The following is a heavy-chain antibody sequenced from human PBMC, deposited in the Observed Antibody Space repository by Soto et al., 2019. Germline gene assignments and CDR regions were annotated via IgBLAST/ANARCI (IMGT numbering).Heavy chain of an antibody. J-gene: IGHJ4*02. Sequence: QVQLVQSGAEVKRPRSSVKGSCKASGGTFSSYAFSWVRQAPGQGLEWMGGIIPIFTTANYAQKFQGRVTITADESTSTAYMELSSLRSEDTAMYYCASFIRKGPTYYFDYWGQGTLVIVSS. CDR2: IIPIFTTA. CDR1: GGTFSSYA. CDR3: ASFIRKGPTYYFDY. V-gene: IGHV1-69*01.